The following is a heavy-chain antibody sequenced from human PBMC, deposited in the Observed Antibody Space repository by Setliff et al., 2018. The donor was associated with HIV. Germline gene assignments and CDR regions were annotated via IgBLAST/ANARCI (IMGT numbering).Heavy chain of an antibody. CDR2: IYYTGST. CDR3: ARDRYAGEIDY. J-gene: IGHJ4*02. Sequence: SETLSLTCTVSSDSIRFYYRTWIRQPPGKGLEWIGNIYYTGSTYFNPSLKSRLTLSIDTSKNQFSLKLSSVTAADTAVYYCARDRYAGEIDYWGQGTLVTVSS. CDR1: SDSIRFYY. D-gene: IGHD3-10*01. V-gene: IGHV4-59*12.